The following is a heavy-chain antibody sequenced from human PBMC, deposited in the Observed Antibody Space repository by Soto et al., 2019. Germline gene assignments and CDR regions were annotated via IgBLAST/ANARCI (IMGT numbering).Heavy chain of an antibody. CDR3: ARASFAWSLDP. Sequence: PGGSLRLSCAASGFTFSSYDMHWVRQATGKGLEWVSAIGTAGGTYYPGSVKGRFTISRENAKNSLYLQMNSLRAGDTAGSYCARASFAWSLDPWGQGTLLTVFS. D-gene: IGHD2-15*01. V-gene: IGHV3-13*04. J-gene: IGHJ5*02. CDR1: GFTFSSYD. CDR2: IGTAGGT.